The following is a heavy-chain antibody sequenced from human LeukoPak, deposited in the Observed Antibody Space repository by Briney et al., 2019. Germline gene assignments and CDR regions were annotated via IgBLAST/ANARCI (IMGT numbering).Heavy chain of an antibody. CDR1: GYTFTSYD. CDR2: MNPNSGNT. CDR3: ARVDCSGGSCPPPPYYYGMDA. D-gene: IGHD2-15*01. V-gene: IGHV1-8*01. Sequence: ASVKVSCKASGYTFTSYDINWVRQATGQGLEWMGWMNPNSGNTGYAQKFQGRVTMTRNTSISTAYMELSSLRSEDTAVYYCARVDCSGGSCPPPPYYYGMDAWGQGTTVTVSS. J-gene: IGHJ6*02.